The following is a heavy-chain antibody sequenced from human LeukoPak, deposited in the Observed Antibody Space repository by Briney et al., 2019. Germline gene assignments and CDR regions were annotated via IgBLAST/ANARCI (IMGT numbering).Heavy chain of an antibody. J-gene: IGHJ6*03. V-gene: IGHV4-34*01. Sequence: SETLSVTCAVYGGSFSGYYWSWIRQPPGKGLEWIGEINHSGSTNYNPSLKSRVTISVDTSKNQFSLKLSSVTAADTAVYYCATRGFPNSMDVWGKGTTVTVSS. CDR2: INHSGST. D-gene: IGHD5-12*01. CDR1: GGSFSGYY. CDR3: ATRGFPNSMDV.